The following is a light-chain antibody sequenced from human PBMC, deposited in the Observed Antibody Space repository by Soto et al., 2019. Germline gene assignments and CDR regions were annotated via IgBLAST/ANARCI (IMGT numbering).Light chain of an antibody. CDR2: KAA. CDR3: QQYNSYPYI. CDR1: QSISSL. V-gene: IGKV1-5*03. J-gene: IGKJ2*01. Sequence: DIQMTQSPYTLSASVGARVTITCRASQSISSLLAWYQQKPGKAPNLLIYKAASLESGVPTRFNRRGFGAVFTLTISSLQPVGFATYYCQQYNSYPYIFGPGTKLEIK.